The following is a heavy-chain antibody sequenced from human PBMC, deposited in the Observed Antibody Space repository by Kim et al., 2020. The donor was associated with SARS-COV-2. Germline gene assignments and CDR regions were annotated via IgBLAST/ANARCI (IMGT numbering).Heavy chain of an antibody. CDR3: ARKFQAAWFDP. D-gene: IGHD2-21*01. V-gene: IGHV4-34*01. Sequence: NYTPPHQRRVTISVDTSKNRFSLKLSSVTAADTAVYYCARKFQAAWFDPWGQGTLVTVSS. J-gene: IGHJ5*02.